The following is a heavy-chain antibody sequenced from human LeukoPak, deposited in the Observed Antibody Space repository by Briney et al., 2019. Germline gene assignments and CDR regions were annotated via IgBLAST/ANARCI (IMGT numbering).Heavy chain of an antibody. V-gene: IGHV3-13*01. CDR3: ARASREVPYGMDV. D-gene: IGHD1-26*01. CDR1: GFTFSSYD. Sequence: GGSLRLSCAASGFTFSSYDMHWVRHATGKGLEWVSAIGTAGDTYYPGSVKGRFTISRENAKNFLYLQMNSLRAGDTAVYYRARASREVPYGMDVWGQGTTVTVSS. CDR2: IGTAGDT. J-gene: IGHJ6*02.